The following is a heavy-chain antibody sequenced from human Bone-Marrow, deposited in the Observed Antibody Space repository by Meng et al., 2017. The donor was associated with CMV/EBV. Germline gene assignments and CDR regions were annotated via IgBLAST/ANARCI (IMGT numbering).Heavy chain of an antibody. V-gene: IGHV3-74*01. D-gene: IGHD1-7*01. CDR1: GFMFRSYW. J-gene: IGHJ6*02. Sequence: GGSLRLSCAASGFMFRSYWMHWVRQVPGKGLVWVSRINNDGSDTAYADSVKGRFTISRDNSKNTLYLQMNSLRAEDTAVYYCAKARGNWNYEGGMDVWGQGTTVTVSS. CDR2: INNDGSDT. CDR3: AKARGNWNYEGGMDV.